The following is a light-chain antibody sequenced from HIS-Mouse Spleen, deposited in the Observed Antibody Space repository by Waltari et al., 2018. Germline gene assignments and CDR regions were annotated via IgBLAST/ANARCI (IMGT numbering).Light chain of an antibody. J-gene: IGLJ3*02. CDR3: SSYTSSSTLV. CDR1: SSDVGGYNY. CDR2: EVS. V-gene: IGLV2-14*01. Sequence: QSALTQPASVSGSPGQSITISCTGTSSDVGGYNYVSWYQQHTGKAPKPMIYEVSKLPSGVSNRFSGSKSGNTASLTISGLQAEDEADYYCSSYTSSSTLVFGGGTKLTVL.